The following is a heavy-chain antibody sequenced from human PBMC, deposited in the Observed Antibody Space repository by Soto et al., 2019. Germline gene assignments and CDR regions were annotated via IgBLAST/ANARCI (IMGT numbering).Heavy chain of an antibody. J-gene: IGHJ4*02. CDR1: GFTFSSYG. CDR2: IWYDGSNK. D-gene: IGHD3-3*01. CDR3: ARDHPIFGSDY. V-gene: IGHV3-33*01. Sequence: QVQLVESGGGVVQPGRSLRLSCAASGFTFSSYGMHWVRQAPGKGLEWVAVIWYDGSNKYYADSVKGRFTISRDNSKNTLYLQMNSLRAEDTAVYYCARDHPIFGSDYWGQGTLVTVSS.